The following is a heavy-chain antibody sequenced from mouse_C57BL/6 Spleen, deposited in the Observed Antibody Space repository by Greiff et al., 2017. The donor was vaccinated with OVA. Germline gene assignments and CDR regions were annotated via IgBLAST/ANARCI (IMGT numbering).Heavy chain of an antibody. CDR3: ARYAYDGYYDAMDY. V-gene: IGHV7-3*01. CDR2: IRNKANGYTT. D-gene: IGHD2-3*01. J-gene: IGHJ4*01. Sequence: EVHLVESGGGLVQPGGSLSLSCAASGFTFTDYYMSWVRQPPGKALEWLGFIRNKANGYTTEYSASVKGRFTISRDNSQSILYLQMNALRAEDSATDYCARYAYDGYYDAMDYWGQGTSVTVSS. CDR1: GFTFTDYY.